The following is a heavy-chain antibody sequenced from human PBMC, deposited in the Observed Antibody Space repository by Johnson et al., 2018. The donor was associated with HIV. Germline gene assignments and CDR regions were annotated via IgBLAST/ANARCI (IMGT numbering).Heavy chain of an antibody. J-gene: IGHJ3*02. Sequence: QVQLVESEGGVVQPGRSLRLSCAASGFTFSSYGMAWVRQAPGKGLEWVALISSDGSNKYYADSVKGRFTISRDNSKDTLYLQMDGLRPECTALYYCARVSWNVDSSGLVDVFDIWGQGTLVTVSS. V-gene: IGHV3-30*03. D-gene: IGHD3-22*01. CDR1: GFTFSSYG. CDR3: ARVSWNVDSSGLVDVFDI. CDR2: ISSDGSNK.